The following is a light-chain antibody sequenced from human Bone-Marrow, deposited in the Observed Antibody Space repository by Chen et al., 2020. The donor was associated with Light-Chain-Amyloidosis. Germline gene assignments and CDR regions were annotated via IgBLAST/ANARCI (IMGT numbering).Light chain of an antibody. CDR2: DDS. CDR3: QVWDIRSSHVA. V-gene: IGLV3-21*02. J-gene: IGLJ2*01. CDR1: DIGSKS. Sequence: SYVLTQAPSVSVAPGQTAAIPCGGKDIGSKSVHGYQQKPGQAPVVVVHDDSDRPSGIPERFSGSNSGNTATLTITRVEVGDEADYYCQVWDIRSSHVAFGGGTKLTVL.